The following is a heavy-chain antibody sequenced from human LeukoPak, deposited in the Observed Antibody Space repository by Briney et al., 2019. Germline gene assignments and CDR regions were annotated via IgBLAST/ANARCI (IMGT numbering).Heavy chain of an antibody. J-gene: IGHJ4*02. CDR1: GFSFSHYW. D-gene: IGHD1-26*01. CDR2: ITTDESAT. V-gene: IGHV3-74*01. CDR3: ATDRWEGDY. Sequence: PGGSLRLSCEASGFSFSHYWMHWVRQAPGKGLVWVSRITTDESATVYADSVRGRFTISRDNAKNTLYLQMNSLQTEDTALYFCATDRWEGDYWGQGTLVTVSS.